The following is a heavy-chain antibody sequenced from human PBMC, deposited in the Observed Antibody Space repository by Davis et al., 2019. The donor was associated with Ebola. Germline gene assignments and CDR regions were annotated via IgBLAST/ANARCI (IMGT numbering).Heavy chain of an antibody. CDR3: ARDYYDSSGYYLGGY. D-gene: IGHD3-22*01. CDR1: GDSISSSNW. J-gene: IGHJ4*02. Sequence: MPSETLSLTCAVSGDSISSSNWWSWVRQPPGKGLEWIGEIYHSGSTNYNTSLKSRVTISVDKSKNQFSLKLSSVTAVDTAVYYCARDYYDSSGYYLGGYWGQGTLVTVSS. V-gene: IGHV4-4*02. CDR2: IYHSGST.